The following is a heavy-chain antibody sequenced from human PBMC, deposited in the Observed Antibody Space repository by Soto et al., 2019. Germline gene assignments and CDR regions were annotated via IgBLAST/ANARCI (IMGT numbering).Heavy chain of an antibody. CDR2: IYWNDDK. CDR3: AQTYCYDSSGYLWWGGGANYLDY. D-gene: IGHD3-22*01. V-gene: IGHV2-5*01. Sequence: QITLKESGPTLVKPTQTLTLTCTFSGFSLSTSGVGVGWIRQPPGKALEWLALIYWNDDKRYSPSLKSRLTITKDTTKHLVVLTMTNMDPVDTATDYCAQTYCYDSSGYLWWGGGANYLDYWGQGTLVTVSS. CDR1: GFSLSTSGVG. J-gene: IGHJ4*02.